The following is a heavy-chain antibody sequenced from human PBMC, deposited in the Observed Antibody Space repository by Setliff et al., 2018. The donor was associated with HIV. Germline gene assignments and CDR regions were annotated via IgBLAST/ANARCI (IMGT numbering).Heavy chain of an antibody. J-gene: IGHJ6*03. CDR3: ARGEGFSNPEDYYYYYMDV. V-gene: IGHV3-7*01. Sequence: GGSLRLSCAASGFTFSDFWMYWVRQAPGKGLEWVANISPEGNKKYYVGSVKGRFTSSRDNAKSSLFLQMKRLRAEDTAVYYCARGEGFSNPEDYYYYYMDVWGKGTTVTASS. CDR1: GFTFSDFW. CDR2: ISPEGNKK. D-gene: IGHD4-4*01.